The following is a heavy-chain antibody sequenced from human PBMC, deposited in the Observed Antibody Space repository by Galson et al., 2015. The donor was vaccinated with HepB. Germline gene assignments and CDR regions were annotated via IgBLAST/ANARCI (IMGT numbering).Heavy chain of an antibody. CDR3: ARLPDSTVAAASWFDP. J-gene: IGHJ5*02. V-gene: IGHV5-10-1*01. D-gene: IGHD2-15*01. CDR1: GYSFTSYW. CDR2: IDPSDSYT. Sequence: QSGAEVKKPGESLRISCKGSGYSFTSYWISWVRQMPGKGLEWMGRIDPSDSYTNYSPSFRGHVTISADKSISTAYLQWSSLKASDTAMYYCARLPDSTVAAASWFDPWGQGTLVTVSS.